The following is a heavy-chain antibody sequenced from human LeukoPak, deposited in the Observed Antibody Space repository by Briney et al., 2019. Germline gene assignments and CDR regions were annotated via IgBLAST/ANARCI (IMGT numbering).Heavy chain of an antibody. D-gene: IGHD2/OR15-2a*01. CDR1: AYIFTNYY. CDR3: ARGPSCTTLTCPYYLDV. V-gene: IGHV1-8*03. J-gene: IGHJ6*03. CDR2: MKPNSGNT. Sequence: ASVNVSCKPSAYIFTNYYISWVRHATGQGLEWMGWMKPNSGNTGYAQNFQGRVTITRNISISTDYMELRGLRSEDTAVYYCARGPSCTTLTCPYYLDVWGKGATVTVSS.